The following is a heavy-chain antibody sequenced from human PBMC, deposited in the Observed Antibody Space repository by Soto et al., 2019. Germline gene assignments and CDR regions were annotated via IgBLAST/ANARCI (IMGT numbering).Heavy chain of an antibody. Sequence: ASVKVSCKASGYTFTGYYMHWVRQAPGQGLEWMGWINPNSGGTNYAQKFQGRVTMTRDTSISTAYMELSRLRSDDTAVYYCARAGGYSSSSPYFQHWGQGTLVTVSS. CDR3: ARAGGYSSSSPYFQH. CDR2: INPNSGGT. D-gene: IGHD6-6*01. J-gene: IGHJ1*01. CDR1: GYTFTGYY. V-gene: IGHV1-2*02.